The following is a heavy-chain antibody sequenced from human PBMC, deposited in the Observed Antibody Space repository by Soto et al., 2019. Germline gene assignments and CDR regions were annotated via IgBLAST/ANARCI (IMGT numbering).Heavy chain of an antibody. CDR2: INSAGST. V-gene: IGHV3-53*01. D-gene: IGHD4-17*01. J-gene: IGHJ6*02. Sequence: GGPLRLCWAASGIKSSSYGVTWVRQAPGKGLEWVSIINSAGSTYYADSVQGRFTLSRDTSKNTLYLQINTQRAEDTAVYYRATRTGPYYYAMNVRRQGTTVTVSS. CDR3: ATRTGPYYYAMNV. CDR1: GIKSSSYG.